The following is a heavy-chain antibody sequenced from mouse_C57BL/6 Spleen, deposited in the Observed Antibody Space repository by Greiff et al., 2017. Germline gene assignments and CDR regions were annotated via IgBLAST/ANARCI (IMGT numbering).Heavy chain of an antibody. CDR2: ISDGGSYT. CDR1: GFTFSSYA. J-gene: IGHJ4*01. CDR3: ARDFGYDERDAMDY. Sequence: EVQLQESGGGLVKPGGSLKLSCAASGFTFSSYAMSWVRQTPEKRLEWVATISDGGSYTYYPDNVKGRFTISRDNAKNNLYLQMSHLKSEDTAMYYCARDFGYDERDAMDYWGQGTSVTVSS. D-gene: IGHD2-2*01. V-gene: IGHV5-4*01.